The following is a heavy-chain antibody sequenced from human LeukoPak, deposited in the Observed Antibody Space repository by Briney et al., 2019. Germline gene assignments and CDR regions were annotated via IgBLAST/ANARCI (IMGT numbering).Heavy chain of an antibody. Sequence: PGGSLRLSCAASGFTFSSYWMSWVRQAPGKGLEWVANIKQDGSEKYYVDSVKGRFTISRDNAKNSLYLQMNSLRAEDTAVYYCARDPDGYSYGHFDYWGQGTLVTVSS. CDR1: GFTFSSYW. CDR2: IKQDGSEK. J-gene: IGHJ4*02. D-gene: IGHD5-18*01. V-gene: IGHV3-7*01. CDR3: ARDPDGYSYGHFDY.